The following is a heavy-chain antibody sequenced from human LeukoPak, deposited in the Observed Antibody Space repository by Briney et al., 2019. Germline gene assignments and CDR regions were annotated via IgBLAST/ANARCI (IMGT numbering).Heavy chain of an antibody. CDR1: GGSISSYY. V-gene: IGHV4-59*01. D-gene: IGHD3-3*01. Sequence: SETLSLTCTVSGGSISSYYWSWIRQPPGKGLEWIGYIYYSGSTNYNPSLKSRVTISVDTSKNQFSLKLSSVTAADTAVYYCARAGDFWSGYYFDYWGQGTLVTVSS. J-gene: IGHJ4*02. CDR3: ARAGDFWSGYYFDY. CDR2: IYYSGST.